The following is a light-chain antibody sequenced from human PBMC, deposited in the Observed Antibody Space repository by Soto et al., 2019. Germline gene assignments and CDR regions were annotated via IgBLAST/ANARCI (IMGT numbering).Light chain of an antibody. Sequence: QSVLTQPPSLSEAPGRRVTISCTGSSSNIRADYDVHWYQQLPGKAPKLLIYGNNIQHSGVPDRFSGSESGPSASLALAGFRDEAEGDYDYQCYVCSLSAALFGGGTKLTVL. CDR1: SSNIRADYD. V-gene: IGLV1-40*01. J-gene: IGLJ2*01. CDR2: GNN. CDR3: QCYVCSLSAAL.